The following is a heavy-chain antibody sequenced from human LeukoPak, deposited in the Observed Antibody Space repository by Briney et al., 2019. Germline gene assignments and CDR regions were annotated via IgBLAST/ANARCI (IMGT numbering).Heavy chain of an antibody. CDR1: GGSISSGGFY. CDR2: IYASGST. CDR3: ARRGRYCSSTSCYAFDY. J-gene: IGHJ4*02. Sequence: PSETLSHTCTVSGGSISSGGFYWSWVRQHPGKGLEWIGYIYASGSTNYNPSLKSRVTISVDTSKNQFSLKLSSVTAADTAVYYCARRGRYCSSTSCYAFDYWGQGTLVTVSS. V-gene: IGHV4-61*08. D-gene: IGHD2-2*01.